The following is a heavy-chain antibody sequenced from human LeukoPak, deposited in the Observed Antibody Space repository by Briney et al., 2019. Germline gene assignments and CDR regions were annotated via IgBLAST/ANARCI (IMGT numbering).Heavy chain of an antibody. V-gene: IGHV3-15*01. D-gene: IGHD3-10*01. CDR2: IKSKTDGGTT. CDR1: GFTFGDYA. Sequence: MPRGSLRLSCTGSGFTFGDYAMSWVRQAPGKGLEWVGRIKSKTDGGTTDYAAPVKGRFTISRDDSKNTLYLQMNSLKTEDTAVYYCTTDKIQSMVRGVIIHLDYWGQGTLVTVSS. CDR3: TTDKIQSMVRGVIIHLDY. J-gene: IGHJ4*02.